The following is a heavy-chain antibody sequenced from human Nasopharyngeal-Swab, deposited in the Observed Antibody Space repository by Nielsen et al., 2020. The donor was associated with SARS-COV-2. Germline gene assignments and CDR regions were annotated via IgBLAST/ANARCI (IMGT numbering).Heavy chain of an antibody. Sequence: ASVKVSCKASGYTLTSYGISWVRQAPGQGLEWMGWISAYNGNTNYAQKLQGRVTMTTDTSTSTAYMELRSLRSDDTAVYYCARGLVTPNYCSGGSCYWDYYYYYYMDVWGKGTTVTVSS. D-gene: IGHD2-15*01. CDR3: ARGLVTPNYCSGGSCYWDYYYYYYMDV. CDR2: ISAYNGNT. J-gene: IGHJ6*03. CDR1: GYTLTSYG. V-gene: IGHV1-18*04.